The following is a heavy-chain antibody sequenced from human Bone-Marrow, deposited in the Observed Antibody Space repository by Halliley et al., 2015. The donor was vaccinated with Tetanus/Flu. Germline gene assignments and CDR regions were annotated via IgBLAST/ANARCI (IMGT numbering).Heavy chain of an antibody. CDR2: ISPSGANS. CDR3: AKRGGELELRFLPVD. J-gene: IGHJ4*02. D-gene: IGHD1-7*01. Sequence: STISPSGANSNYADSVKGRFTISRDNSENSLYLQMNSLRAEDTAVYYCAKRGGELELRFLPVDWGRGTLVTVSS. V-gene: IGHV3-23*01.